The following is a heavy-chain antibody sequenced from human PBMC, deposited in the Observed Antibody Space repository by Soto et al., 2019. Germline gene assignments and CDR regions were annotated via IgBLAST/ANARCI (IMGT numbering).Heavy chain of an antibody. Sequence: EVQLVESGGGLVQPGGSLRLSCAASGFSLSDHYMDWVRQAPGKGLEWVGRTRNKANSYSTEYAASVKGRFSILRDDSENSLYLQMNSLKTEDTAMYYCVRSNYVRGWHVHYWGQGILVTVSA. J-gene: IGHJ4*02. CDR3: VRSNYVRGWHVHY. CDR1: GFSLSDHY. V-gene: IGHV3-72*01. CDR2: TRNKANSYST. D-gene: IGHD4-4*01.